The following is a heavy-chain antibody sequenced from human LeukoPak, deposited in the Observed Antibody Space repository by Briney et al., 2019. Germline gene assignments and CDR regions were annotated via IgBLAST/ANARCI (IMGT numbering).Heavy chain of an antibody. CDR2: IYYSGST. D-gene: IGHD6-13*01. Sequence: SETPSLTCTVSGGSISSYYWSWIRQPPGKGLEWIGYIYYSGSTNYNPSLKSRVTISVDTSKNQFSLKLSSVTAADTAVYYCARDSDSSSWYSFRFDPWGQGTLVTVSS. CDR1: GGSISSYY. V-gene: IGHV4-59*01. CDR3: ARDSDSSSWYSFRFDP. J-gene: IGHJ5*02.